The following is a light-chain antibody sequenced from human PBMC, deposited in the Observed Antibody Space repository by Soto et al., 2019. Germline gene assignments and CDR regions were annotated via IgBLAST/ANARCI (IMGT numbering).Light chain of an antibody. CDR2: DVS. J-gene: IGLJ1*01. CDR3: SSYTSTSTLLYV. CDR1: SSDVGDYNY. V-gene: IGLV2-14*01. Sequence: QSALTQPASVSGSPGQSITISCTGTSSDVGDYNYVSWYQQHPGKAPQLMIYDVSNRPSGVSNRFSGSKSGNTASLTISGLQAEDEADYYCSSYTSTSTLLYVFGTGTKLTVL.